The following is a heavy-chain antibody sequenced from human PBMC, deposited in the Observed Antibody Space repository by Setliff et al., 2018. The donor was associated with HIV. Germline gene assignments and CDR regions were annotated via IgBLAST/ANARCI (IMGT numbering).Heavy chain of an antibody. CDR3: ARNPAIPFYDSSGYYYRYYYYYMDV. J-gene: IGHJ6*03. CDR1: GGSLSGYY. D-gene: IGHD3-22*01. Sequence: PSETLSLTCAVYGGSLSGYYWSWIRQPPGKGLEWIGEINHSGSTNYNPSLKSRVTISVDTSKNQFSLKLSSVTAADTAVYYCARNPAIPFYDSSGYYYRYYYYYMDVWGKGTTVTVSS. CDR2: INHSGST. V-gene: IGHV4-34*01.